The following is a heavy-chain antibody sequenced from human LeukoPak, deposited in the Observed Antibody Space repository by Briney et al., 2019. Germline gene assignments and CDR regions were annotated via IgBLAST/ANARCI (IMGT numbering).Heavy chain of an antibody. CDR3: ARGGSGVIDY. J-gene: IGHJ4*02. V-gene: IGHV4-30-2*01. CDR1: GGSISSGGYS. Sequence: SETLSLTCTVPGGSISSGGYSWSWIRQPPGKGLEWIGYIYHSGSTYYNPSLKSRVTISVDRSKNQFSLKLSSVTAADTAVYYCARGGSGVIDYWGQGTLVTVSS. D-gene: IGHD7-27*01. CDR2: IYHSGST.